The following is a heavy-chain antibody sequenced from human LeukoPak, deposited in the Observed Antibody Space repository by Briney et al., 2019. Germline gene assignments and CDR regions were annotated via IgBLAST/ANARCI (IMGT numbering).Heavy chain of an antibody. V-gene: IGHV4-39*07. CDR3: ARVVTTGSYFDY. CDR2: IYYSGNT. CDR1: GGSISSSNYY. Sequence: SETLSLTCTVSGGSISSSNYYWGWIRQPPGKGLEWIGNIYYSGNTNYNPSLKSRVTISVDTSKNQFSLKLTSVTAADTAVYYCARVVTTGSYFDYWGQGTLVTVSS. D-gene: IGHD4-17*01. J-gene: IGHJ4*02.